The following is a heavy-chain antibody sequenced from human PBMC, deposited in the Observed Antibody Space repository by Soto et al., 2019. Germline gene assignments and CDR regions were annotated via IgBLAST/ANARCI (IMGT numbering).Heavy chain of an antibody. CDR1: GFTFSSYG. CDR2: IWYDGSNK. J-gene: IGHJ3*02. Sequence: QVQLVESGGGVVQPGRSLRLSCAASGFTFSSYGMHWVRQAPGKGLEWVAVIWYDGSNKYYADSVKGRFTISRDNSKNTLYLQMNSLRAEDTAVYSCARDQYSSCWLGAFDIWGQGTMVTVSS. V-gene: IGHV3-33*01. CDR3: ARDQYSSCWLGAFDI. D-gene: IGHD6-19*01.